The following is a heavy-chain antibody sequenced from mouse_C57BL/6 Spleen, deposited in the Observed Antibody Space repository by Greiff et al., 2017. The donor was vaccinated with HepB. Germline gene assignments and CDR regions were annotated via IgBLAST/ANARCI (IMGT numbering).Heavy chain of an antibody. CDR1: GFTFSDYY. D-gene: IGHD1-1*01. CDR2: INYDGSST. V-gene: IGHV5-16*01. Sequence: EVHLLQSEAGLVQPGSSMKLSCTASGFTFSDYYMAWVRQVPEKGLEWVANINYDGSSTDYLDSLKSRFIISRDNAENILYLQLSSLKSEDTATYDCERGGYYGSSYDYAMDYWGQGTSVTVSS. CDR3: ERGGYYGSSYDYAMDY. J-gene: IGHJ4*01.